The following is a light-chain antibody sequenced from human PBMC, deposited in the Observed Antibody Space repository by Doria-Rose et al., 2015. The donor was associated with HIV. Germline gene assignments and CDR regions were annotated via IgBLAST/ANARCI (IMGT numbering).Light chain of an antibody. Sequence: QSVLTQPASVSGSPGQSITISCTGTSSDVGYYKYVSWYQQYPGKAPKLIISDVTKRPSGVSDRFSGSKSGNTAPLTISGLQAEDGAEYFCSSYTSGTSFVFGGGTKLTV. CDR1: SSDVGYYKY. V-gene: IGLV2-14*03. CDR2: DVT. CDR3: SSYTSGTSFV. J-gene: IGLJ2*01.